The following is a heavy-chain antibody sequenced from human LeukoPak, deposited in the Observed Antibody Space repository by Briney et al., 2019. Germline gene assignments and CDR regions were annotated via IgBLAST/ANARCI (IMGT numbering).Heavy chain of an antibody. V-gene: IGHV3-30*04. CDR1: GFTFSSYA. J-gene: IGHJ4*02. CDR3: AKSGYDFWSGYYGY. CDR2: ISYDGSNK. D-gene: IGHD3-3*01. Sequence: GGSLRLSCAASGFTFSSYAMHWVRQAPGKGLEWVAVISYDGSNKYYADSVKGRFTISRDNSKNTLYLQMNSLRAEDTAVYYCAKSGYDFWSGYYGYWGQGTLVTVSS.